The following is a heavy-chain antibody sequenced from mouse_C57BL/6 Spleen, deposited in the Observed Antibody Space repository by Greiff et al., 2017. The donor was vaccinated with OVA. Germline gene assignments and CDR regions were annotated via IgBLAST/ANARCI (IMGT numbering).Heavy chain of an antibody. CDR1: GFTFSDYG. J-gene: IGHJ3*01. CDR2: ISRGSSTI. D-gene: IGHD2-1*01. CDR3: ARDGNYPY. V-gene: IGHV5-17*01. Sequence: EVMLVESGGGLVKPGGSLKLSCAASGFTFSDYGMHWVRQAPEKGLEWVSYISRGSSTIYYADKVKGRFTISRDNAQNTLVLQMTSLRSEDTAMYYCARDGNYPYWGQGTLVTVSA.